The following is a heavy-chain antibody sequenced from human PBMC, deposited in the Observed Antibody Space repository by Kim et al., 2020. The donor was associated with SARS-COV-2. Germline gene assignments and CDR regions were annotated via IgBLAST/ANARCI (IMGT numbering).Heavy chain of an antibody. CDR1: GGSISSYY. CDR2: IYYSGST. Sequence: SETLSLTCTVSGGSISSYYWSWIRQPPGKGLEWIGYIYYSGSTNYNPSLKSRVTISVDTSKNQFSLKLSSVTAADTAVYYCASLRRAIYDSSGYYYGGEDFDLWGRGTLVTVSS. D-gene: IGHD3-22*01. CDR3: ASLRRAIYDSSGYYYGGEDFDL. J-gene: IGHJ2*01. V-gene: IGHV4-59*13.